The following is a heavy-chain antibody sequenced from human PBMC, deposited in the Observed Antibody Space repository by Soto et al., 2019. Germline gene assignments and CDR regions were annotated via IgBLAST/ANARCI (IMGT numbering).Heavy chain of an antibody. D-gene: IGHD5-18*01. CDR1: DYTFTSYG. CDR2: ICAYNGNT. V-gene: IGHV1-18*01. Sequence: ASVKVSCKASDYTFTSYGISWVRQAPGQGLEWMGWICAYNGNTNYAQKLQGRVTMTTDTSTSTAYMELRSLRSDDTAVYYCARDLGVTAMGPPPFDYWGQGTLVTVSS. J-gene: IGHJ4*02. CDR3: ARDLGVTAMGPPPFDY.